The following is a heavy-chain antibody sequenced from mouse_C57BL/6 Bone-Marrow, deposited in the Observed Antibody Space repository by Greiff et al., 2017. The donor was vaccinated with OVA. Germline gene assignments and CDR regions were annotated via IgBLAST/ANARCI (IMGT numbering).Heavy chain of an antibody. J-gene: IGHJ4*01. CDR2: ISGGGGNT. Sequence: VKLMESGGGLVKPGGSLKLSCAASGFTFSSYTMSWVRQTPEKRLEWVATISGGGGNTYYPDSVKGRFTISRDNAKNTLYLQMSSLRSEDTALYYCARTLSYYSNYDYAMDYWGQGTSVTVSS. D-gene: IGHD2-5*01. CDR1: GFTFSSYT. CDR3: ARTLSYYSNYDYAMDY. V-gene: IGHV5-9*01.